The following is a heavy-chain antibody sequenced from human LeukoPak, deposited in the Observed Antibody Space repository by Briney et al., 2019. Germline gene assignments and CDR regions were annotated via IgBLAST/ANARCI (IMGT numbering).Heavy chain of an antibody. CDR1: GGTFSSYA. J-gene: IGHJ4*02. Sequence: GASVKVSCKASGGTFSSYAISWVRQAPGQGLEWMGGIIPIFGTANYAQKFQGRVTMTRDTSTSTVYMELSSLRSEDTAVYYCARVWNQLVIDYWGQGTLVTVSS. D-gene: IGHD2-2*01. CDR2: IIPIFGTA. V-gene: IGHV1-69*05. CDR3: ARVWNQLVIDY.